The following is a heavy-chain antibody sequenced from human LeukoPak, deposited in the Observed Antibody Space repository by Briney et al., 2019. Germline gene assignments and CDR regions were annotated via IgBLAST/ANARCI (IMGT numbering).Heavy chain of an antibody. D-gene: IGHD1-26*01. CDR2: IYYSGST. CDR1: GGSIGSSSYY. V-gene: IGHV4-39*01. J-gene: IGHJ4*02. Sequence: PSETLSLTCFVAGGSIGSSSYYWGWIRQPPGKGLEWSGSIYYSGSTSDSSSLKSPVTIFVDTSKNQFSLKLISVTAADTPVYYCARHWAHSGGGSYYFDYWGQGTLVTVSS. CDR3: ARHWAHSGGGSYYFDY.